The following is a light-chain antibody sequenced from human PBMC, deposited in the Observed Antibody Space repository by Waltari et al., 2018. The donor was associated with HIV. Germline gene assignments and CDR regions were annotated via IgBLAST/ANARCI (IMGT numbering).Light chain of an antibody. CDR2: RND. Sequence: QSALTQPPSASDLPGQSLNISCSGNNSNIGSNFVFWYQQLPGAAPRLLVYRNDQRPSGVEDRVSGSRSGTSASLVIRALRAEDEADYYCASWDDGLRGHVFGSGTTVSVL. CDR1: NSNIGSNF. CDR3: ASWDDGLRGHV. V-gene: IGLV1-47*01. J-gene: IGLJ1*01.